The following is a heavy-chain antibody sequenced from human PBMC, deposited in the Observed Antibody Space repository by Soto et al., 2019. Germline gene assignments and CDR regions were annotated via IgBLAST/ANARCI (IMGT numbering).Heavy chain of an antibody. V-gene: IGHV3-7*05. Sequence: GGSLRLSCAASGFTFSSYWMSWVRQAPGKGLEWVANIKQDGSEKYYVDSVKGRFTISRDNAKNSLYLQMNSLRAEDTAVYYCARDRFGDYAHYYYGMDVWGQGTTVTVSS. CDR1: GFTFSSYW. D-gene: IGHD4-17*01. CDR3: ARDRFGDYAHYYYGMDV. J-gene: IGHJ6*02. CDR2: IKQDGSEK.